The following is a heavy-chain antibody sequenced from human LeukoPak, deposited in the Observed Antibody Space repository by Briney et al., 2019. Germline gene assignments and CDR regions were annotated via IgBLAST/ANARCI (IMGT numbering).Heavy chain of an antibody. Sequence: SSETLSLTCTVSGGSISSSSYYWGWIRQPPGKGLEWIGSIYYSGSTYYNPSLKSRVTISVDTSKNQFSLKLSSVTAADTAVYYCAREGYDFWSGYYFPDYWGQGTPVTVSS. CDR2: IYYSGST. CDR3: AREGYDFWSGYYFPDY. D-gene: IGHD3-3*01. V-gene: IGHV4-39*07. J-gene: IGHJ4*02. CDR1: GGSISSSSYY.